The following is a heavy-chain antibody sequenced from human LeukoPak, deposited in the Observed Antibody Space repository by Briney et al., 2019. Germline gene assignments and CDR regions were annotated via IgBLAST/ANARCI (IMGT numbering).Heavy chain of an antibody. CDR2: IYSGGGT. CDR3: ARSRGWYDAFDI. V-gene: IGHV3-53*01. Sequence: GGSLRLSCAASGVTVSSNDMTWVRQAPGKGLEWVSVIYSGGGTYYADSVKGRFTISRDNSKNTLYLQMNSLRAEDTAVYYCARSRGWYDAFDIWGQGTMVTVSS. CDR1: GVTVSSND. J-gene: IGHJ3*02. D-gene: IGHD6-19*01.